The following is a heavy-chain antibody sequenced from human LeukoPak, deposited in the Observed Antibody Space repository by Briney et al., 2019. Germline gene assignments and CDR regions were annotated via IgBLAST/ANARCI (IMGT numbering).Heavy chain of an antibody. Sequence: ASVKVSCKASGYTFTSYYMHWVRQAPGQGLEWVGIINPSGGSTSYAQKFQDRVTMTRDTSTSTVYMELSSLRSEDTAVYYCAMDYYGSGSYYNELPDDYWGQGTLVTVSS. J-gene: IGHJ4*02. V-gene: IGHV1-46*01. CDR2: INPSGGST. CDR1: GYTFTSYY. CDR3: AMDYYGSGSYYNELPDDY. D-gene: IGHD3-10*01.